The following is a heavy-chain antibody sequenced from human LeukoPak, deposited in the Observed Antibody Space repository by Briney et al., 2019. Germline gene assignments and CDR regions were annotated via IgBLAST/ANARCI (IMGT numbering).Heavy chain of an antibody. D-gene: IGHD6-13*01. V-gene: IGHV3-23*01. CDR1: GFTFSSYA. CDR2: ISGSGGST. CDR3: AKDNEIGFYSSSWYYFDY. J-gene: IGHJ4*02. Sequence: PGGSLRLSCAASGFTFSSYAMSWVRQAPGKGLEWVSAISGSGGSTYYADSVKGRFTISRDNSKNTLYLQMNSLRAEDTAVYYCAKDNEIGFYSSSWYYFDYWGQGTLVTVSS.